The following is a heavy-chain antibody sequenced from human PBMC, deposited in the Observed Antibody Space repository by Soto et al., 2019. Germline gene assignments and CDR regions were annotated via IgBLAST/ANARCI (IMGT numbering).Heavy chain of an antibody. Sequence: SETLSLTCSIYSGSFSGFYWSWIHQPPGKRLEWIGEISQSGSTNYNPSLKSRVSISVDTSKNQFSLNLTSVTAADTAVYYCARAPKVSGSSQTRPDFWGQGALVTVS. CDR3: ARAPKVSGSSQTRPDF. CDR1: SGSFSGFY. CDR2: ISQSGST. V-gene: IGHV4-34*01. J-gene: IGHJ4*02. D-gene: IGHD6-6*01.